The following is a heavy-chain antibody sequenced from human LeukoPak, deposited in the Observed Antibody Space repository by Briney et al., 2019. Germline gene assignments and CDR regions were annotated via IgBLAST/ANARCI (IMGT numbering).Heavy chain of an antibody. V-gene: IGHV3-21*01. CDR2: IDKTVSHI. CDR3: ARVAATYMNVVATGTFDS. CDR1: RFAVSSYS. J-gene: IGHJ4*02. D-gene: IGHD5-12*01. Sequence: PGGSLRLSCAVSRFAVSSYSMSWVRQAPRQGLEWVSSIDKTVSHIYYSDSVKGRFTISRDNARNSLFLFMNSLRGEDTAVYYCARVAATYMNVVATGTFDSWGQGALVTVSS.